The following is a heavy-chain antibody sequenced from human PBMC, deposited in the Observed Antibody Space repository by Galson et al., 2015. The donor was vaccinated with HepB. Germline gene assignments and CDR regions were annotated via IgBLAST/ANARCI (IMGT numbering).Heavy chain of an antibody. CDR2: INPSGGST. CDR3: ARDGGVGATRGAHEDWVLYNWFDP. J-gene: IGHJ5*02. D-gene: IGHD1-26*01. CDR1: GYTFTSYY. Sequence: SVKVSCKASGYTFTSYYMHWVRQAPGQGLEWMGIINPSGGSTSYAQKFQGRVTVTRDTSTSTVYMELSSLRSEDTAVYYCARDGGVGATRGAHEDWVLYNWFDPWGQGTLVTVSS. V-gene: IGHV1-46*01.